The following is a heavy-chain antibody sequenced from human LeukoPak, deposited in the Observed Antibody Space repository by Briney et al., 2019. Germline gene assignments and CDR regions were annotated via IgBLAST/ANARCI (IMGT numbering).Heavy chain of an antibody. CDR1: GYTFTSYG. V-gene: IGHV1-18*01. D-gene: IGHD3-3*01. CDR2: ISAYNGNT. Sequence: ASVKFSCKASGYTFTSYGISWVRQAPGQGLEWMGWISAYNGNTNYAQKLQGRVTMTTDTSTSTAYMELRSLRSDDTAVYYCARDPPNYDFWSGYHNWFDPWGQGTLVTVSS. CDR3: ARDPPNYDFWSGYHNWFDP. J-gene: IGHJ5*02.